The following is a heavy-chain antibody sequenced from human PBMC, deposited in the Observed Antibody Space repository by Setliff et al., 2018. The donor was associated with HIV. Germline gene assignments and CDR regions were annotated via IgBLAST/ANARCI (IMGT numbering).Heavy chain of an antibody. D-gene: IGHD6-25*01. Sequence: PSETLSLTCTVSGGSISGHYWSWIRQSPGKGLEYLAFTFHSGSTNYNPSLKSRVTISVDTSKNQFSLKLTSVTAADTAVYYCARYSPRGYTLTGPYWGQGTLVTVSS. V-gene: IGHV4-59*11. J-gene: IGHJ4*02. CDR3: ARYSPRGYTLTGPY. CDR2: TFHSGST. CDR1: GGSISGHY.